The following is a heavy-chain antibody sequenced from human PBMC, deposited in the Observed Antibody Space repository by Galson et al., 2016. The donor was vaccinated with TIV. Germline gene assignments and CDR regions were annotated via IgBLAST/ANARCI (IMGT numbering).Heavy chain of an antibody. J-gene: IGHJ4*02. Sequence: SLRLSCAASGFTFSKNWMSWVRQAPGKGLEWVANTNEAGSEKFYVDSVKGRFTISRDNAKNSLFLQINSLRPEDTAVYYCGRAQYSNGWLLFDSWGPGTLVTVSS. CDR3: GRAQYSNGWLLFDS. CDR2: TNEAGSEK. V-gene: IGHV3-7*01. D-gene: IGHD6-19*01. CDR1: GFTFSKNW.